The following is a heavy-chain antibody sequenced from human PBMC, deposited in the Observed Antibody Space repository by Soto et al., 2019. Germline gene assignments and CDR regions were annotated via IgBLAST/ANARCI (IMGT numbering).Heavy chain of an antibody. CDR2: IIPIFGTA. V-gene: IGHV1-69*13. D-gene: IGHD3-22*01. CDR1: GGTFSSYA. Sequence: ASVKVSCKASGGTFSSYAISWVRQAPGQGLEWMGGIIPIFGTANYAQKFQGRVTITADESTSTAYMELSSLRSEDTAVYYCARDVSYYYDSSGYYPPYDWFDPWGQGTLVTVSS. J-gene: IGHJ5*02. CDR3: ARDVSYYYDSSGYYPPYDWFDP.